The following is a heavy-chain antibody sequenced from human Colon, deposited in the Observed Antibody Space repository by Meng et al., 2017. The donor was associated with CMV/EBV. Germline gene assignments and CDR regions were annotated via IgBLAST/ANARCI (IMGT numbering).Heavy chain of an antibody. D-gene: IGHD2-8*01. J-gene: IGHJ4*02. CDR1: GDTFSNSG. CDR2: ISTYNGNA. V-gene: IGHV1-18*01. CDR3: ARVGGQYCTNGVCYSAYYFDY. Sequence: ASVKVTCKASGDTFSNSGISWVRQAPGQGLEWMGWISTYNGNANYAQKFQGRVTMTTDTSTSTAYMELRSLRSDDTAVYYCARVGGQYCTNGVCYSAYYFDYWGQGTPVTVSS.